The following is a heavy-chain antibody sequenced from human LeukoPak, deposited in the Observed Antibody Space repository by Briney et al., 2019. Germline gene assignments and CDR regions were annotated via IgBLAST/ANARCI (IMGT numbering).Heavy chain of an antibody. J-gene: IGHJ3*01. CDR2: ISSSSGYI. D-gene: IGHD2-15*01. CDR3: ARDLGYCSGGSCYSYAFDV. Sequence: GGSLRLSCAASGFTFSSYSMNWVRQAPGKGLEWASSISSSSGYIYYADSVKGRFTISRDNAKNSLYLQMNSLRAEDTAVYYCARDLGYCSGGSCYSYAFDVWGQGTMVTVSS. V-gene: IGHV3-21*01. CDR1: GFTFSSYS.